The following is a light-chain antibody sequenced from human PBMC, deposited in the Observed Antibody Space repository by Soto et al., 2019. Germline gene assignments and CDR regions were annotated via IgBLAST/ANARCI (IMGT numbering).Light chain of an antibody. V-gene: IGLV1-44*01. CDR3: AAWDDSLNGVV. CDR2: SNN. CDR1: SSNIGSNT. Sequence: QSVLTQPPSASGTPGQRVTISCSGSSSNIGSNTVNWYQQLPGTAHKLLIDSNNQRPSGVPDRFSGSKSGTSASLDSSGLQSEDEADYYCAAWDDSLNGVVFGGGTQLTVL. J-gene: IGLJ2*01.